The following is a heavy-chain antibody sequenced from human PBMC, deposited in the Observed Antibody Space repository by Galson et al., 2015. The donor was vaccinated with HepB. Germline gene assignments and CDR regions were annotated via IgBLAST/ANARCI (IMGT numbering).Heavy chain of an antibody. CDR3: ATDRNGDYRKAFHYYYGMDV. Sequence: SVKVSCKVSGYTLTELSMHWVRQAPGKGLEWMGGFDPEDGETIYAQKFQGRVTMTEDTSTDTAYMELSSLRSEDTAVYYCATDRNGDYRKAFHYYYGMDVWGQGTTVTVSS. D-gene: IGHD4-17*01. CDR1: GYTLTELS. CDR2: FDPEDGET. J-gene: IGHJ6*02. V-gene: IGHV1-24*01.